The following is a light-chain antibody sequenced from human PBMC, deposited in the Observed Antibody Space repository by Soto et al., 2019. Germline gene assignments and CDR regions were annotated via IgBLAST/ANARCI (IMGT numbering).Light chain of an antibody. CDR1: SSNIGAGYD. V-gene: IGLV1-40*01. CDR3: QSYDSSLSGLYV. J-gene: IGLJ1*01. CDR2: GNS. Sequence: QSVQTQPPSVSGAPGQRVTISCTGSSSNIGAGYDVHWYQQLPGTAPKLLIYGNSNRPSGVPDRFSGSKSGTSASLAITGLQAEDEADYYCQSYDSSLSGLYVFGTGTKLTVL.